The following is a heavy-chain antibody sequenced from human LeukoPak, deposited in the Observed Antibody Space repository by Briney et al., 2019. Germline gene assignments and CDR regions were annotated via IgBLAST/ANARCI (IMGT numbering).Heavy chain of an antibody. CDR2: IKQDGSEK. Sequence: GGSLRLSCAASGFTFSSYWMSWVRQAPGKGLEWVANIKQDGSEKYYADSVKGRFTISRDNAKNSLYLQMNSLRAEDTAVYYCARDHPAYRGSYPAPNFDCWGQGTLVTVSS. D-gene: IGHD1-26*01. CDR3: ARDHPAYRGSYPAPNFDC. CDR1: GFTFSSYW. J-gene: IGHJ4*02. V-gene: IGHV3-7*01.